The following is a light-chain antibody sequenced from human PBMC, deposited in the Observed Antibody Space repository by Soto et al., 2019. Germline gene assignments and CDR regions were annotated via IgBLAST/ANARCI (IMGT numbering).Light chain of an antibody. CDR2: DVS. V-gene: IGKV3-11*01. CDR3: QQRSNWPVT. CDR1: QSVYTY. J-gene: IGKJ4*01. Sequence: EIVLTQSPVTLSSSPGERATLSCRASQSVYTYLAWYQQKLGQAPRLLIYDVSNRATGIPARFSGSGSGTDFTLTISSLEPEDFAVYYCQQRSNWPVTCGGGTKVVIK.